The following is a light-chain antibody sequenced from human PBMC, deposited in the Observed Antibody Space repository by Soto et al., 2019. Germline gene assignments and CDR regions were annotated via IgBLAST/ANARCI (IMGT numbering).Light chain of an antibody. V-gene: IGKV3-11*01. CDR3: QQRSDWLPIT. Sequence: EIVLTQSPATLSLSPGERATLSCRASQSVSESLAWYQQKPGQAPRLLIYDVSYRATGIPVRFSGSGSGTDFTPTISSLEPEDFAVYYCQQRSDWLPITFGQGTRLRL. J-gene: IGKJ5*01. CDR2: DVS. CDR1: QSVSES.